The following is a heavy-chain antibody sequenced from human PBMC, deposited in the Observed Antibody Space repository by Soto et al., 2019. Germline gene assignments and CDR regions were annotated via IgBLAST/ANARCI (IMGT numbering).Heavy chain of an antibody. CDR2: ILYSAST. D-gene: IGHD2-2*01. V-gene: IGHV4-59*01. CDR1: GGSINSYF. Sequence: QVQLQESGPGLVKPSETLSLTCAVSGGSINSYFWSWVRQPPGKGLEWIGYILYSASTSYNPSLESRVAISHDTSQNHVFLNLRSVPAADTAVYYCATTPKNGVVSPAMFYRGRGTLVTVSS. CDR3: ATTPKNGVVSPAMFY. J-gene: IGHJ4*02.